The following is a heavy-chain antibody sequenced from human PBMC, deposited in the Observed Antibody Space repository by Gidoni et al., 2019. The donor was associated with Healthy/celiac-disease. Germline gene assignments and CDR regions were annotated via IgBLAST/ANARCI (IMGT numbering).Heavy chain of an antibody. CDR1: GCTFSSYP. CDR3: ARYWEDNYDILTGYYKGENWFDP. CDR2: IIPILGIA. Sequence: QVQLVQSGAEVKKPGSSVKVSCKASGCTFSSYPICWVRRAPGQGLEWMGRIIPILGIANYAQKFQGRVTITADKSTSTAYMELSSLRSEDTAVYYCARYWEDNYDILTGYYKGENWFDPWGQGTLVTVSS. J-gene: IGHJ5*02. D-gene: IGHD3-9*01. V-gene: IGHV1-69*02.